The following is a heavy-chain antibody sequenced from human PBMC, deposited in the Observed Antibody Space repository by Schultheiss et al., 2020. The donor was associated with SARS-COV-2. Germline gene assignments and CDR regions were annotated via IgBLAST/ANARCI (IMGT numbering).Heavy chain of an antibody. D-gene: IGHD6-13*01. J-gene: IGHJ6*02. CDR1: GFTFRSYA. CDR2: ISYDGSNR. Sequence: GGSLRLSCEASGFTFRSYAMHWVRQAPGKGLEWVAVISYDGSNRYCADSVKGRFTISRDNSKNTLYLQMNSLRAEDTAVYYCARVAVRYSSSWLPHYYYYYGMDVWGQGTTVTVSS. CDR3: ARVAVRYSSSWLPHYYYYYGMDV. V-gene: IGHV3-30*04.